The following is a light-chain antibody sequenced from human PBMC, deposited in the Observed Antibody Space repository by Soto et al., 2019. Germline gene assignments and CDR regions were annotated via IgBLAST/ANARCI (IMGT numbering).Light chain of an antibody. J-gene: IGLJ2*01. CDR3: SSYTTSSTLVV. CDR1: SSDAGGYNY. CDR2: EVN. V-gene: IGLV2-14*01. Sequence: QSALTQPASVSGSPGQSITISCTGTSSDAGGYNYVSWYQQHPGKAPKLIIYEVNNRPSGVSNRFAGSKSGNTASLTISGLQAEDEADYYCSSYTTSSTLVVFGGGTKLTVL.